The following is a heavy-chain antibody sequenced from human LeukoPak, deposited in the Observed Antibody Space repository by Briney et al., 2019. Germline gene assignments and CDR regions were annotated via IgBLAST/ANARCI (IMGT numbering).Heavy chain of an antibody. CDR2: ISYDGSNK. D-gene: IGHD6-19*01. Sequence: GGSLRLSRAASGFTFSSYGMHWVRQAPGKGLEWVAVISYDGSNKYYADSVKGRFTISRDNSKNTLYLQMNSLRAEDTAVYHCAKGLYSRGWYFDYWGQGTLVTVSS. CDR1: GFTFSSYG. CDR3: AKGLYSRGWYFDY. V-gene: IGHV3-30*18. J-gene: IGHJ4*02.